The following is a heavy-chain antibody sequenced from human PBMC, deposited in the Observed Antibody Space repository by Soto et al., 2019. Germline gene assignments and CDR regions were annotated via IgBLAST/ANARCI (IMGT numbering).Heavy chain of an antibody. D-gene: IGHD6-13*01. CDR3: ARQTTYSGSWHDY. CDR2: IYSSGSI. CDR1: GGSITSSNW. Sequence: PSETLSLTCAVSGGSITSSNWWSWVRQPAGKGLQWIGRIYSSGSINYNPSLKSRVTMSVDTSKNQFSLKLTSVTAADTAVYYCARQTTYSGSWHDYWGQGTLVTVSS. V-gene: IGHV4-4*02. J-gene: IGHJ4*02.